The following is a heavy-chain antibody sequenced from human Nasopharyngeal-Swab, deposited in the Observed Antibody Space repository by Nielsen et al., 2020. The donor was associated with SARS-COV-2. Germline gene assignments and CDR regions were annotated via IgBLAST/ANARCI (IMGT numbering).Heavy chain of an antibody. CDR3: ASHPERWFLFEH. CDR1: GFTFDDYA. Sequence: GGSLRLSCAASGFTFDDYAMHWVRQAPGKGLEWVSGISWNSGSIGYADSVKGRFTISRDNAKNSLYLQMDNLRDDDTAVYYCASHPERWFLFEHWGQGTLVTVSS. J-gene: IGHJ4*02. D-gene: IGHD5-18*01. V-gene: IGHV3-9*01. CDR2: ISWNSGSI.